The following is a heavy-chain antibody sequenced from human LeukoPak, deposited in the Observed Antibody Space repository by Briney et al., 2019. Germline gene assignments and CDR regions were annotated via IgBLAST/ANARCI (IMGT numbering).Heavy chain of an antibody. Sequence: ASVKVSCKASGYTFTGYDINWVRQATGQGLEWMGWMNPNTGDTGYAQKFQGRVTMTRNSSIDAAYMELSGLRSEDTAVYYCTRGSLSGSSRDYWGQGTLLTVSS. D-gene: IGHD1-26*01. CDR2: MNPNTGDT. V-gene: IGHV1-8*01. J-gene: IGHJ4*02. CDR1: GYTFTGYD. CDR3: TRGSLSGSSRDY.